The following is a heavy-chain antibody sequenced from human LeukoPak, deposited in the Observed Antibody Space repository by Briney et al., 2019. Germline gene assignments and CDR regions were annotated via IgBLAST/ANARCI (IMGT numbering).Heavy chain of an antibody. CDR1: GFTFSSYA. Sequence: EGSLRLSCAASGFTFSSYAMSWVRQAPGKGLKWVSTISGSGAGTYYADSVKGRFTISRDDSKNTLYLQMNSLRAEDTAVYYCAKNSNYYDSSGSYYFDYWGQGTLVTVSS. CDR2: ISGSGAGT. D-gene: IGHD3-22*01. V-gene: IGHV3-23*01. J-gene: IGHJ4*02. CDR3: AKNSNYYDSSGSYYFDY.